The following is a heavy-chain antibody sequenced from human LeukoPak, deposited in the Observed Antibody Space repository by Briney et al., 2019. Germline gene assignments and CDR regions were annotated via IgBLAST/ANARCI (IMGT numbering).Heavy chain of an antibody. D-gene: IGHD1-26*01. CDR2: ISYDGSNK. V-gene: IGHV3-33*05. J-gene: IGHJ4*02. Sequence: PGGSLRLSWAASGFTFSSYGMHWVRQAPGKGLEWVAVISYDGSNKYYTDSVKGRFTISRDNSKNTLYLQMNSLRAEDTAVYYCAKSKGGSFPPDYFDYWGQGTLVTVSS. CDR1: GFTFSSYG. CDR3: AKSKGGSFPPDYFDY.